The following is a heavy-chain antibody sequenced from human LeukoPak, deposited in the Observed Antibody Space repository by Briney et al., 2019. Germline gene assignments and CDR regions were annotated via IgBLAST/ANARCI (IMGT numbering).Heavy chain of an antibody. D-gene: IGHD1-7*01. J-gene: IGHJ5*02. CDR3: ARGEGITGTTAWFDP. Sequence: PGGSLRLSCAASGFTFSSYSMNWVRQAPGKGLEWVSYISSSSSTIYYADSVKGRFTVSRDNAKNSLYLQMNSLRAEDTALYHCARGEGITGTTAWFDPWGQGTLVTVSS. CDR2: ISSSSSTI. V-gene: IGHV3-48*04. CDR1: GFTFSSYS.